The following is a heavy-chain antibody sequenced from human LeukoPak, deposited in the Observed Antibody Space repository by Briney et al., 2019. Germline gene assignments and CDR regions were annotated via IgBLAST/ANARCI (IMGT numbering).Heavy chain of an antibody. CDR3: ARDRESSYYFDY. Sequence: HPGGSLRLSCAASGFTFSSYAMHWVRQAPGKGLEWVAVISYDGSNKYYADSVKGRFTISRDNSKNTLYLQMNSLRAEDTAVYYCARDRESSYYFDYWGQGTLVTVSS. J-gene: IGHJ4*02. V-gene: IGHV3-30-3*01. CDR2: ISYDGSNK. CDR1: GFTFSSYA. D-gene: IGHD6-13*01.